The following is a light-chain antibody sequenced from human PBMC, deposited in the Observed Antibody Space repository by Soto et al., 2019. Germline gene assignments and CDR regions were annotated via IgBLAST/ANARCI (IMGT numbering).Light chain of an antibody. J-gene: IGKJ4*01. CDR2: GAS. CDR3: QQYSNWPLT. Sequence: EIVMTQSPGTLSVSPGERVTLPCRASASVNINLAWYQQKPGQAPRLLIYGASTRATDIPARFSGSGSGTEFTLTISSLQSEDFAVYWCQQYSNWPLTFGGGTKVEVE. V-gene: IGKV3-15*01. CDR1: ASVNIN.